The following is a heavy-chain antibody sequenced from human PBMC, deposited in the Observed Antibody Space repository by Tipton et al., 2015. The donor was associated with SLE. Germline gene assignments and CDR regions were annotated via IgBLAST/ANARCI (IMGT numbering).Heavy chain of an antibody. D-gene: IGHD3-3*01. J-gene: IGHJ4*02. V-gene: IGHV1-69*06. Sequence: QVQLVQSGAEVKKPGSSVKVSCKASGGTFSKYAISWVRQVPGQGLEWMGGIIPIFGTANYAQKFQGRVTITADKSTSTAYMELSSLRSEDTALYYCARGAYYGFSPDFDYWGQGTLVTVSS. CDR2: IIPIFGTA. CDR3: ARGAYYGFSPDFDY. CDR1: GGTFSKYA.